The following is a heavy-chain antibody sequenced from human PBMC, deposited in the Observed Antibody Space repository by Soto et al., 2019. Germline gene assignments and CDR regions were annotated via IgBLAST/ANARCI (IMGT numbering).Heavy chain of an antibody. Sequence: GGSLRLSCAASGFTFSSHSMNWVRQAPGKGLEWVSYISSSSSTIYYADSVKGRFTISRDNSKNSLYLQMNSLRAEDTAVYYCARIEVVGTDYYYGMDVWGQGNTVTVSS. CDR3: ARIEVVGTDYYYGMDV. CDR1: GFTFSSHS. J-gene: IGHJ6*02. V-gene: IGHV3-48*01. CDR2: ISSSSSTI. D-gene: IGHD2-2*01.